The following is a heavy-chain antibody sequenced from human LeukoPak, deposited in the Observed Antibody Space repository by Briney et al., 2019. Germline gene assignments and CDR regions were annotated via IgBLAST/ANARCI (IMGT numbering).Heavy chain of an antibody. CDR2: ISSSGGYI. Sequence: GGSLRLSCAASGFTFSTYSMNWVCQAPGKGLEWVSSISSSGGYIFDADSVKGRFTISRDNAKNSLYLQMNSLRAEDTAVYYCARDSSAYYTFDIWGHGTMVTVSS. D-gene: IGHD3-22*01. CDR1: GFTFSTYS. J-gene: IGHJ3*02. V-gene: IGHV3-21*01. CDR3: ARDSSAYYTFDI.